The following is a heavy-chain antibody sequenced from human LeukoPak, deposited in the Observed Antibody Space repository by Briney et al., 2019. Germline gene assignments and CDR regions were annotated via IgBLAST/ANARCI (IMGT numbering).Heavy chain of an antibody. J-gene: IGHJ5*02. V-gene: IGHV4-39*01. Sequence: SETLSLTCSVSSGSITGSTSYWSWIRQPPGKRLEWIGDVFYGGTTHYNPSLKSRLGISQDPSETQFSLRLTSVAATDTAIYYCARRDLLTGYFSSWGQGILVAVSS. D-gene: IGHD3-9*01. CDR3: ARRDLLTGYFSS. CDR2: VFYGGTT. CDR1: SGSITGSTSY.